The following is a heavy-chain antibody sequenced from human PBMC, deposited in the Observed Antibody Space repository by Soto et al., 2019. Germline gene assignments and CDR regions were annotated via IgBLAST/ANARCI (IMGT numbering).Heavy chain of an antibody. CDR2: TSTYNGDT. CDR1: GYTFTRSG. CDR3: AKSPNPGSATPSYYGMDV. J-gene: IGHJ6*02. Sequence: ASVKVSCKASGYTFTRSGISWVRQAPGQGLEWMGWTSTYNGDTNYAQTFQGRVTMTTDTSTSTVHMEVRSLRSEDTAVYYCAKSPNPGSATPSYYGMDVWGLGTTVTVSS. V-gene: IGHV1-18*01. D-gene: IGHD2-15*01.